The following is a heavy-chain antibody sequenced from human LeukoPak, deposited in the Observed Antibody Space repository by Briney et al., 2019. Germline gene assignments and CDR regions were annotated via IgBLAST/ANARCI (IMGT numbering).Heavy chain of an antibody. D-gene: IGHD3-10*01. J-gene: IGHJ4*02. CDR1: GFPFSRYG. V-gene: IGHV3-30*02. CDR2: IRYDGSNK. CDR3: AKVYYYGSGSYLPHYFDY. Sequence: GGSLRLSCAASGFPFSRYGMHWVRQAPGKGLEWVAFIRYDGSNKYYADSVKGRFTISRDNSKNTLFLQMNGLRAGDTAVYYCAKVYYYGSGSYLPHYFDYWGQGTLVTVSS.